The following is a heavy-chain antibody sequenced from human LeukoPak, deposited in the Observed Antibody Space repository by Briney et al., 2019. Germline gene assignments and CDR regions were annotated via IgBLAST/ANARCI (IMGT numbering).Heavy chain of an antibody. CDR3: ARDWGRRYSSGWYGDFDY. CDR2: ISYDGSDK. CDR1: GFTFSNYA. J-gene: IGHJ4*02. Sequence: GGSLRLSCAASGFTFSNYAMHWIRQAPGKGLEWVAVISYDGSDKYYADSVKGRFTISRDNSKNTLYLQMNSLRPEDTAVYYCARDWGRRYSSGWYGDFDYWGQGTLVTVSS. V-gene: IGHV3-30-3*01. D-gene: IGHD6-19*01.